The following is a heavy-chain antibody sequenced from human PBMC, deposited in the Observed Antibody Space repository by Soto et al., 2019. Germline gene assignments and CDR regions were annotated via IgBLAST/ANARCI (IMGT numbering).Heavy chain of an antibody. CDR2: INVADGDT. CDR1: GYTFNIYA. CDR3: ARFLMGSTTLDY. V-gene: IGHV1-3*01. J-gene: IGHJ4*02. D-gene: IGHD1-1*01. Sequence: ASVKVSCKASGYTFNIYARHWVRQAPGQGPEWMGWINVADGDTKYSQNFQGRVSITADTSANTAYMELTSLTSEDTAVYYCARFLMGSTTLDYWGQGTPVTVSS.